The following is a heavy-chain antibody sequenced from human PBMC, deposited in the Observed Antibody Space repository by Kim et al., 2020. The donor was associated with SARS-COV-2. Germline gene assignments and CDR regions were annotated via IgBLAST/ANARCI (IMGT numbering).Heavy chain of an antibody. J-gene: IGHJ3*02. D-gene: IGHD1-26*01. V-gene: IGHV4-34*01. Sequence: SETLSLTCAVYGGSFSGYYWSWIRQPPGKGLEWIGEINHSGSTNYKPSLKSRVTISVDTSKNQFSLKLSSVTAADTAVYYCAREGGVYSGSYQEAVDIWG. CDR1: GGSFSGYY. CDR3: AREGGVYSGSYQEAVDI. CDR2: INHSGST.